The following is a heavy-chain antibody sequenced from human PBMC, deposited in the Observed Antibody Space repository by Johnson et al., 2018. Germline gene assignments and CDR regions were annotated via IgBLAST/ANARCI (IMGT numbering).Heavy chain of an antibody. CDR3: TTDAPYCGGDCYSGY. CDR2: IKAKTDGGTT. Sequence: VQLVQSGGGLVKPGGSLRLSCSASGFTFTNAWMNWVRQAPGTGLEWVGRIKAKTDGGTTDYAAPVKGRFTILRDDSRNTLSLQMNSLQTEDTAVYFCTTDAPYCGGDCYSGYWGQGTLVTVSS. V-gene: IGHV3-15*07. CDR1: GFTFTNAW. J-gene: IGHJ4*02. D-gene: IGHD2-21*02.